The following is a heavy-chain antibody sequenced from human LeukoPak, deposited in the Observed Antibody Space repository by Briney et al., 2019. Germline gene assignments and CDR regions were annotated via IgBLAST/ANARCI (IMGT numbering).Heavy chain of an antibody. D-gene: IGHD2-21*02. CDR3: ARGRMGVTAILDYFDY. J-gene: IGHJ4*02. Sequence: PSETLSLTCTVSGGSISSYYWSWIRQTPGKGLEWIGYIYYSGSTNFNPSLKSRVTISVDTSKNQFSLKMSSVTAADTAVYYCARGRMGVTAILDYFDYWGQGTLVTVSS. CDR2: IYYSGST. V-gene: IGHV4-59*01. CDR1: GGSISSYY.